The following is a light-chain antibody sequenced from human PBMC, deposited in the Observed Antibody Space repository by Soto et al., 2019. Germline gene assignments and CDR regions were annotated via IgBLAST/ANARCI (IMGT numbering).Light chain of an antibody. CDR1: VLTKKC. CDR3: CSAPDNNLV. J-gene: IGLJ3*02. Sequence: SYELTQPSSVSVSPGQTARITCSGDVLTKKCARWFQREPGQAPVVVTYQDSERPSGIPERFSGSSSGTTVTLTISGARVEDEAAFYCCSAPDNNLVFGGGTKLTVL. CDR2: QDS. V-gene: IGLV3-27*01.